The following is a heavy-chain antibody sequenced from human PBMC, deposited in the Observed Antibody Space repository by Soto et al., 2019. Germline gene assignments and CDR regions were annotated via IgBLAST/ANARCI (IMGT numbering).Heavy chain of an antibody. J-gene: IGHJ4*02. V-gene: IGHV5-51*01. D-gene: IGHD2-15*01. CDR3: ARREAWYYFDS. CDR2: IYPGDSDT. CDR1: GSIFGNSW. Sequence: GESLKISCKASGSIFGNSWIGWVRQMPGKGLEWMGIIYPGDSDTTYSPSFQGQVTISADESISTAYLQWRSMKPSATAMYDCARREAWYYFDSWGQGTLVTFSS.